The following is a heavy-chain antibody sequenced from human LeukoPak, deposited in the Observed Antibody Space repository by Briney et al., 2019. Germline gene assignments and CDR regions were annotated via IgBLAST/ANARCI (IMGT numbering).Heavy chain of an antibody. V-gene: IGHV4-39*07. D-gene: IGHD3-10*01. CDR3: ARDCTAAHYYGSGSYLPKAFDY. J-gene: IGHJ4*02. Sequence: PSETLSLTCTVSGGSISSSSYYWGWIRQPPGKGLEWIGSIYYSGSTYYNPSLKSRVTISVDTSKNQFSLKLSSVTATDTAVYYCARDCTAAHYYGSGSYLPKAFDYWGQGTLVTVSS. CDR2: IYYSGST. CDR1: GGSISSSSYY.